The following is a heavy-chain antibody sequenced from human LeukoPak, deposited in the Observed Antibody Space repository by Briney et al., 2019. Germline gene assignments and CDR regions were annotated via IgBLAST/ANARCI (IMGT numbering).Heavy chain of an antibody. V-gene: IGHV3-30-3*01. CDR3: ARVRGHSNYYYYYGMDV. CDR2: ISYDGSNK. D-gene: IGHD4-11*01. CDR1: GFTFSSYA. J-gene: IGHJ6*04. Sequence: GGSLRLSWAASGFTFSSYAMHWVRQAPGKGLEWVAVISYDGSNKYYADSVKGRFTISRDNSKNTLYLQMNSLRAEDTAVYYCARVRGHSNYYYYYGMDVWGKGTTVTVSS.